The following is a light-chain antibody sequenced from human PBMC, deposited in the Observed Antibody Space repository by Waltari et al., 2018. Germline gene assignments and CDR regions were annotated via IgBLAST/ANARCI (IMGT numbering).Light chain of an antibody. CDR1: QSLVQSDGNTF. CDR2: KVS. Sequence: DVVMTQSPLPLPVTPGQPASISCWSSQSLVQSDGNTFLNWFHQRPGQSPRRLIYKVSNRESGVPDRFSGSGSGTDFTLKISRVEAEDVGIYYCLQSSQWPYAFGQGTKLEIK. V-gene: IGKV2-30*02. J-gene: IGKJ2*01. CDR3: LQSSQWPYA.